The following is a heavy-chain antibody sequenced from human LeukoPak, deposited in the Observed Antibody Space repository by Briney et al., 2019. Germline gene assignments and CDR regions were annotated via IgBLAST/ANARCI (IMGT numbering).Heavy chain of an antibody. V-gene: IGHV4-4*07. D-gene: IGHD1-26*01. CDR1: VDSFSTYY. CDR2: IYASGST. Sequence: SETLSLTRTVSVDSFSTYYWSWIRHPGGRGLEWIGRIYASGSTKLIPSLKSRVSMSVDTSKNQFSLKLSSVTAADTAVYYCARAGVGDSASYWAFDYWGQGTLVTVSS. CDR3: ARAGVGDSASYWAFDY. J-gene: IGHJ4*02.